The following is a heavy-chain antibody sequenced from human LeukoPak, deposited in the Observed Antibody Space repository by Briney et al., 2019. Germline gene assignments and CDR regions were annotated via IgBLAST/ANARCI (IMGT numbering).Heavy chain of an antibody. CDR1: GFTFSSYA. Sequence: PGGSLRLSCAASGFTFSSYAMHWVRQAPGKGLEYVSAISSNGGSTYYANSVKGRFTISRDNSKNTLYLQMGSLRAEDMAVYYCARGGRGYYGSGTDGKRIFYYYYYGMDVWGQGTTVTVSS. D-gene: IGHD3-10*01. J-gene: IGHJ6*02. CDR3: ARGGRGYYGSGTDGKRIFYYYYYGMDV. V-gene: IGHV3-64*01. CDR2: ISSNGGST.